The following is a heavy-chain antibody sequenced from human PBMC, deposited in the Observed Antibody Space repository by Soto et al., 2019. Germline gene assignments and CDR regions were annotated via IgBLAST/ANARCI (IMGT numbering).Heavy chain of an antibody. D-gene: IGHD3-22*01. CDR1: GFTFSSYG. Sequence: QVQLVESGGGVVQPGRSLRLSCAASGFTFSSYGMHWVRQAPGKGLEWVAVIWYDGSNKYYADSVKGRFTISRDNSKNTLYLQMNSLRAEDTAVYYCACRYDSSGYVRDYWGQGTLVTVSS. V-gene: IGHV3-33*01. CDR2: IWYDGSNK. J-gene: IGHJ4*02. CDR3: ACRYDSSGYVRDY.